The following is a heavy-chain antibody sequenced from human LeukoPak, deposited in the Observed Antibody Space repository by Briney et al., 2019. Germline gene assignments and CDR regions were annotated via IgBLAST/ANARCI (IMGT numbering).Heavy chain of an antibody. CDR1: GGSISSGGYS. V-gene: IGHV4-31*03. CDR3: ARNRGTANWFDL. D-gene: IGHD1-14*01. CDR2: IYYSGST. Sequence: SETLSLTCTVSGGSISSGGYSWSWVRQHPGKGLEWIGYIYYSGSTYYHPSLKSRVTISVDTSKNQFSLKLSSVTAADTAVYYCARNRGTANWFDLWGQGTLVTVSS. J-gene: IGHJ5*02.